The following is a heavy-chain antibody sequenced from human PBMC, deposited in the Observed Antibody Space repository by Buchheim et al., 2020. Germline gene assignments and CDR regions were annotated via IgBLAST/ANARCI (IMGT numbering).Heavy chain of an antibody. CDR3: ARMYYYDSRPYYYYYYGMDV. V-gene: IGHV4-59*12. D-gene: IGHD3-22*01. J-gene: IGHJ6*02. Sequence: QVQLQESGPGLVKPSETLSLTCTVSGGSISSYYWSWIRQPPGKGLEWIGYIYYSGSTNYNPSLKSRVTISVDTAKNQFSLKLSSVTAADTAVYYCARMYYYDSRPYYYYYYGMDVWGQGTT. CDR1: GGSISSYY. CDR2: IYYSGST.